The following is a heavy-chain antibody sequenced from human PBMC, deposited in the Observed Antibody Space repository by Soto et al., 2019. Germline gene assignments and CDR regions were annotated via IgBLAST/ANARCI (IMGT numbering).Heavy chain of an antibody. D-gene: IGHD6-6*01. CDR1: GYSFTSYW. CDR2: IYPGDSDT. J-gene: IGHJ6*02. Sequence: GESMKIYCEGSGYSFTSYWIGWVRQMPGKGLEWMGIIYPGDSDTSYSPSFQGQVTISADKPISTAYLQWSSLKVSDTAMYYCARQLGYSSSTDYYYGMDVWGQGTTVTVSS. V-gene: IGHV5-51*01. CDR3: ARQLGYSSSTDYYYGMDV.